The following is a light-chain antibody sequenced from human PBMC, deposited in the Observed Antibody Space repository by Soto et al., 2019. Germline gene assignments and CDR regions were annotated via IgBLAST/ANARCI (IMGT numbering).Light chain of an antibody. CDR3: QHYNRYSEA. V-gene: IGKV1-5*03. CDR1: QSISSW. J-gene: IGKJ1*01. Sequence: DIKIKQSPSTLSSSVRDRVTITCRASQSISSWLAWYQQKPGKAPKLLIYKASTLKSGVPSRFSGSGSGTEFTLTISSLQPDDFATYYCQHYNRYSEAFGQPTKVDI. CDR2: KAS.